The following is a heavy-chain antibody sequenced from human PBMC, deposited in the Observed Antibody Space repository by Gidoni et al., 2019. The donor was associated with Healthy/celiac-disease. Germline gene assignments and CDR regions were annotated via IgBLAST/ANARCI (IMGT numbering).Heavy chain of an antibody. CDR2: IYYSGST. V-gene: IGHV4-39*01. J-gene: IGHJ3*02. CDR3: ARHAGAYCSGGDCSGAFDI. D-gene: IGHD2-15*01. Sequence: QLQLQESGPGLVKPSETLSLTCTVSGGSISSSSYYWGWIRQPPGKGLEWIGTIYYSGSTYYKPSLKSRVAISVDTSKNQFSLKLSSVNAADTAVYYCARHAGAYCSGGDCSGAFDIWGQGTMVTVSS. CDR1: GGSISSSSYY.